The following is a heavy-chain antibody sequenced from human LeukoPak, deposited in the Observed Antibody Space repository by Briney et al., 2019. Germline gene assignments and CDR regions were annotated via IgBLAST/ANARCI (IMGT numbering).Heavy chain of an antibody. J-gene: IGHJ4*02. CDR2: IYTSGST. D-gene: IGHD6-19*01. CDR1: GGSISSESYY. Sequence: SQTLSLTCTVSGGSISSESYYWSWIRQPAGKGLEWIGRIYTSGSTNYNPSLKSRVTISVDTSKNQFSLKLSSVTAADMAVYYCARDMGGSGWYSLDYWGQGTLVTVSS. V-gene: IGHV4-61*02. CDR3: ARDMGGSGWYSLDY.